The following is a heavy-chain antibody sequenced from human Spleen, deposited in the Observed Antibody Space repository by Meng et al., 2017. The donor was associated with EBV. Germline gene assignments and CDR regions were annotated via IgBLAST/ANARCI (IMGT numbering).Heavy chain of an antibody. V-gene: IGHV1-8*01. CDR3: ARGDYYGSGSYYNNRLGYDY. CDR1: GYTFTTYE. J-gene: IGHJ4*02. D-gene: IGHD3-10*01. Sequence: VALVQAGAEVKKPGAAVKVSCKASGYTFTTYEINWVRQATGQGLEWMGWMNPNSGNTGYAQKFQGRVTMTRNTSISTAYMELSSLRSDDTAVYYCARGDYYGSGSYYNNRLGYDYWGQGTLVTVSS. CDR2: MNPNSGNT.